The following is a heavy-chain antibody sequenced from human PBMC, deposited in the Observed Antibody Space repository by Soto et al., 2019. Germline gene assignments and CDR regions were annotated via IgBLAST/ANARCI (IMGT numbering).Heavy chain of an antibody. CDR1: GFSFNNAW. CDR3: ATSDSSPGAFDI. J-gene: IGHJ3*02. Sequence: EVQLVESGGGLIKPGGSLRLSCAASGFSFNNAWMNWVRQAPGKGLEWVGRIKSKADGETIVYAAPVKGRFTISRDDSKNTLYVQMNSLETEDTAVYYCATSDSSPGAFDIWGQGTMVTASS. D-gene: IGHD2-15*01. CDR2: IKSKADGETI. V-gene: IGHV3-15*07.